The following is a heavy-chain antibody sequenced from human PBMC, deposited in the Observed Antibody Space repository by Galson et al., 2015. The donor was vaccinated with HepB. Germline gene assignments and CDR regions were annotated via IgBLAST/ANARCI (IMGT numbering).Heavy chain of an antibody. CDR1: GYTFTSYD. Sequence: SVKVSCKASGYTFTSYDINWVRQATGQGLEWMGWMNPNSGNTGYAQKFQGRVTMTRNTSISTAYMELSSLRSEDTAVYYCARAPIGPLDYYYYMDVWGKGSTVTVSS. CDR2: MNPNSGNT. J-gene: IGHJ6*03. D-gene: IGHD3-22*01. V-gene: IGHV1-8*01. CDR3: ARAPIGPLDYYYYMDV.